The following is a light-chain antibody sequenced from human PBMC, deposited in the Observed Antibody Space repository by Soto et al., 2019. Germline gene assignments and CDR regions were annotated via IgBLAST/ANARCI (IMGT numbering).Light chain of an antibody. CDR1: QSISSW. J-gene: IGKJ1*01. Sequence: DIQMTQSPSTLSASVGDRVTITCRASQSISSWLAWYQHKPGKAPKLLIYKATSLESGVPSRFSGSGSGTEFTLTISSLQPDDFATYYCQQYKSSSQTFAQGTKVEIK. CDR3: QQYKSSSQT. CDR2: KAT. V-gene: IGKV1-5*03.